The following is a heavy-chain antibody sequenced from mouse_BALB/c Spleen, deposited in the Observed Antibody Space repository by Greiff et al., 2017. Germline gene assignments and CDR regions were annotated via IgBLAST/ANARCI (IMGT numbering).Heavy chain of an antibody. CDR2: IDPSDSYT. D-gene: IGHD3-1*01. CDR1: GYTFTIYW. J-gene: IGHJ4*01. CDR3: TRSRDYYAMDY. Sequence: QVQLQQPGAELVKPGASVKMSYKASGYTFTIYWMHWVKQRPGQGLEWIGTIDPSDSYTSYNQKFKGKATLTVDTSSSTAYMQLSSLTSEDSAVYYCTRSRDYYAMDYWGQGTSVTVSS. V-gene: IGHV1S127*01.